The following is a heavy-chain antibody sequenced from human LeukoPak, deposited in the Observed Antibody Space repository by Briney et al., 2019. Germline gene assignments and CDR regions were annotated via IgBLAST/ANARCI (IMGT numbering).Heavy chain of an antibody. CDR3: TRDPRHLDY. V-gene: IGHV3-48*03. CDR1: GFTFSSYE. Sequence: PGGSLRLSCAASGFTFSSYEMNWVRQAPGKGLEWVSYISSSGSTIYYADSVKGRFTISRDNAKNSLYLQMNNLRADDTAVYYCTRDPRHLDYWGQGTLVTVSS. CDR2: ISSSGSTI. J-gene: IGHJ4*02.